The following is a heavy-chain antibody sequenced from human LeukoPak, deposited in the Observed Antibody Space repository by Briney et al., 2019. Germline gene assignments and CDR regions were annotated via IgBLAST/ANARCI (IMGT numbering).Heavy chain of an antibody. V-gene: IGHV4-4*07. CDR2: IYTSGST. Sequence: SETLSLTCSVSGGSFSSYYWSWIRQPAGKGLEWIGRIYTSGSTNYNPSLKSRVTISVDKSKNQFSLKLSSVTAADTAVYYCARDSAALYCSAGSCYPGYFQHWGQGTLVTVSS. CDR3: ARDSAALYCSAGSCYPGYFQH. CDR1: GGSFSSYY. J-gene: IGHJ1*01. D-gene: IGHD2-15*01.